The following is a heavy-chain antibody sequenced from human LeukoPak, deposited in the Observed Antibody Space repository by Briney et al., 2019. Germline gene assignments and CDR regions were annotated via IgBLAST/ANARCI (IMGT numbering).Heavy chain of an antibody. CDR1: GYTFTTYD. D-gene: IGHD3-22*01. Sequence: ASVKVSCKASGYTFTTYDVVWVRQAPGQGLEWMGWINNYNGNTNYAPRLQGRVTMTRDTSTSTAHMELRSLRSDDTAVYYCARQSAYSYASNTYKYFDYWGQGTLVTVSS. CDR3: ARQSAYSYASNTYKYFDY. J-gene: IGHJ4*02. CDR2: INNYNGNT. V-gene: IGHV1-18*01.